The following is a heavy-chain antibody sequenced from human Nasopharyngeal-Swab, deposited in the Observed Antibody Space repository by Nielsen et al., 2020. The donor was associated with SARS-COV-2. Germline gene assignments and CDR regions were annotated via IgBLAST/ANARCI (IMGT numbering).Heavy chain of an antibody. Sequence: GESLKISCKASGYIFTKYWIGWGRQMPGKGLEWMGIIYPSDSDTRYSPSFQGQVTISADKSISTAYLQWSSLKASDTAMYYCARHPAGYGSGSYYSDYWGQGTLVTVPS. D-gene: IGHD3-10*01. CDR3: ARHPAGYGSGSYYSDY. V-gene: IGHV5-51*01. J-gene: IGHJ4*02. CDR1: GYIFTKYW. CDR2: IYPSDSDT.